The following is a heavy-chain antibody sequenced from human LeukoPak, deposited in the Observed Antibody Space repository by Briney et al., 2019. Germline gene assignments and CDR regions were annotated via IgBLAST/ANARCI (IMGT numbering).Heavy chain of an antibody. J-gene: IGHJ4*02. CDR3: ARGRRGMAGTYSCDF. Sequence: PGGSLRLSCAASGFTFSSYSMNWVRQAPGKGLEWVSSISSSSSYIYYADSVKGRFTISRDNAKNSLYLQMNSLRAEDTAVYYCARGRRGMAGTYSCDFWGQGTLVTVSS. CDR1: GFTFSSYS. V-gene: IGHV3-21*01. D-gene: IGHD6-13*01. CDR2: ISSSSSYI.